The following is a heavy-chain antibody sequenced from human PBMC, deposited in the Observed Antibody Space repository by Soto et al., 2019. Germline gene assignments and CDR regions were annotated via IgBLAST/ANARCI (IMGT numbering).Heavy chain of an antibody. Sequence: QVQLVESGGGVVEPGRSLRLSCEASGFTFSRYGMHWVRQAPGKGLEWMALIWFDGSKKYYADSVRGRFTISRDNSENTLYLQMNSLRAEDTALYYCTRETASTANYNCFDHWGQGTLVTVAA. J-gene: IGHJ5*02. CDR1: GFTFSRYG. CDR2: IWFDGSKK. D-gene: IGHD2-21*02. CDR3: TRETASTANYNCFDH. V-gene: IGHV3-33*01.